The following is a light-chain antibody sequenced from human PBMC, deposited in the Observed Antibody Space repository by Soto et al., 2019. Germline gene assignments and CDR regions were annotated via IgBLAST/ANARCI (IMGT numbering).Light chain of an antibody. CDR3: GSYSTSGSVV. CDR1: SSDVGAYDY. CDR2: DVY. V-gene: IGLV2-14*03. J-gene: IGLJ2*01. Sequence: QSALTQPASVSGSPGQSIAISCTGTSSDVGAYDYVSWYQQHPGKAPKVIISDVYNRPSGVSNRFSGSKSGNTASLTISGLQAEDEADYYCGSYSTSGSVVFGGGTMRTVL.